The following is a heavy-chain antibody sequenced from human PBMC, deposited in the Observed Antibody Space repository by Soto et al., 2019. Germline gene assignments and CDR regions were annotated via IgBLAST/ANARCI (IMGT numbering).Heavy chain of an antibody. D-gene: IGHD2-15*01. J-gene: IGHJ4*02. CDR2: IYYSGST. CDR1: GDSISSGGYY. Sequence: ASETLSLTCTVSGDSISSGGYYWSWIRQHPGKGLEWIGYIYYSGSTYYNPSLKSRVTISVDTSKNQFSLKLSSVTAADTAVYYCASGGYCSGGSCYNRFDYWGQGTLVTVSS. V-gene: IGHV4-31*03. CDR3: ASGGYCSGGSCYNRFDY.